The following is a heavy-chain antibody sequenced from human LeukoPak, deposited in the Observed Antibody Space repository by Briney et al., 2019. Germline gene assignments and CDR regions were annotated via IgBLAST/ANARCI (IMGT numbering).Heavy chain of an antibody. CDR3: VRVPPGTTIYAY. D-gene: IGHD1-14*01. J-gene: IGHJ4*02. CDR2: MNPNNSDI. Sequence: ASVKVSCKASGYTFTSYHINWVRQATGQGLEWVGWMNPNNSDIGYAQKFQGRVTMTRNTSIGTAYMELSSLRSEDTAVYYCVRVPPGTTIYAYWGQGTLVTVSS. V-gene: IGHV1-8*01. CDR1: GYTFTSYH.